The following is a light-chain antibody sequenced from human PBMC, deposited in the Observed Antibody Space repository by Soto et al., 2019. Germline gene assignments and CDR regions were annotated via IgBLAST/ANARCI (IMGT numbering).Light chain of an antibody. V-gene: IGKV3-15*01. CDR1: QSVSSN. J-gene: IGKJ4*01. Sequence: EIVMTQSPATLSVSPGERATLSCRASQSVSSNLAWYQRKPGKAPRLLIYGASTRATGIPARFSGSGSGTEFTLTISSLQSEDFAVYYCQQYNNGPPLTFGGGTKVDIK. CDR3: QQYNNGPPLT. CDR2: GAS.